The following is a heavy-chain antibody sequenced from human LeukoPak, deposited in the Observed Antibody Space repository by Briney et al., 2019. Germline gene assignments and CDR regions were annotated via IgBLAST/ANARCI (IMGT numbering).Heavy chain of an antibody. CDR1: GFTVSSNY. CDR3: ASPPYGDYVS. CDR2: IYSGGST. J-gene: IGHJ5*02. D-gene: IGHD4-17*01. V-gene: IGHV3-53*01. Sequence: GGSLRLSCAASGFTVSSNYMSWVRQAPGKGLEWVSVIYSGGSTYYADSMKGRFTISRDNSKNTLYLQMNSLRAEDTAVYYCASPPYGDYVSWGQGTLVTVSS.